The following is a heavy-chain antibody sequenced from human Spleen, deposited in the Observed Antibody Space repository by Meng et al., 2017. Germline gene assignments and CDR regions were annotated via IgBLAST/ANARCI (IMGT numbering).Heavy chain of an antibody. CDR3: ARGPTTMAHDFDY. Sequence: QVQLRQWGAGLLKPSETLSLTCVVSGGFFSDYYWGWIRQPPGKGLEWIGEINHSGSTNYNPSLESRATISVDTSQNNLSLKLSSVTAADSAVYYCARGPTTMAHDFDYWGQGTLVTVSS. J-gene: IGHJ4*02. CDR1: GGFFSDYY. D-gene: IGHD4-11*01. V-gene: IGHV4-34*01. CDR2: INHSGST.